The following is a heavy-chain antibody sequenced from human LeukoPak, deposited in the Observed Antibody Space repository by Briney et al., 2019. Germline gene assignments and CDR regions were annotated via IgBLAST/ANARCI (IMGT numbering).Heavy chain of an antibody. J-gene: IGHJ4*02. Sequence: SETLSLASTVSGGSISSYYWSWNRQPPGKGLEWVGYIYYSGTTNYNPSLKSRVTISVDTSKNQFSLKLSSVTAADTAVYYCARGVYIAAAQYGDWGQGTLVTVSS. CDR1: GGSISSYY. CDR2: IYYSGTT. D-gene: IGHD6-13*01. V-gene: IGHV4-59*01. CDR3: ARGVYIAAAQYGD.